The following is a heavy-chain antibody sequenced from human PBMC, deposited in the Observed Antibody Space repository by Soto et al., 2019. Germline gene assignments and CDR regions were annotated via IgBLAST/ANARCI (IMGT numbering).Heavy chain of an antibody. CDR1: GGYVISGSYY. Sequence: QVQLQESGPGLLKPSETLSLTCTVSGGYVISGSYYWSWIRQPPGKGLEWIGYIYYSGSTNYNPSLKSRVTISLDKSKNQFSLKLSSVPAADTAVYYCARGEVDSIGWYSSYWGQGTLVTVSS. J-gene: IGHJ4*02. CDR2: IYYSGST. CDR3: ARGEVDSIGWYSSY. V-gene: IGHV4-61*01. D-gene: IGHD6-19*01.